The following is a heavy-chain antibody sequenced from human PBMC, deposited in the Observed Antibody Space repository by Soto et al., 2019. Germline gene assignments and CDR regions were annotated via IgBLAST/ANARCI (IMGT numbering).Heavy chain of an antibody. CDR1: GYSFTSLD. V-gene: IGHV1-8*01. J-gene: IGHJ4*02. Sequence: ASVKVSFKASGYSFTSLDINWVRQTAGQGLEWMGWMQPSTGRTGYAQKFQGRVTMTRDTSINTAYMELTTLTSDDTAFYYCARGVSAGVDYWGQGTLVTVSS. CDR2: MQPSTGRT. D-gene: IGHD1-26*01. CDR3: ARGVSAGVDY.